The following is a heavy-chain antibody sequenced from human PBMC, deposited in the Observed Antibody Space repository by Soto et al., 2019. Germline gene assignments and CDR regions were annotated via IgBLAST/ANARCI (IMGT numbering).Heavy chain of an antibody. CDR2: IYYSGIT. Sequence: SETLSLTCTVSGGSISSYYWSWIRQPPGKGLEWIGYIYYSGITDYNSSLKSRVTISVDTSKSQFSLKLSSVTAADTAVYYCARDHCSGGSCRYYYGMDVWGQGTTF. V-gene: IGHV4-59*01. D-gene: IGHD2-15*01. J-gene: IGHJ6*02. CDR3: ARDHCSGGSCRYYYGMDV. CDR1: GGSISSYY.